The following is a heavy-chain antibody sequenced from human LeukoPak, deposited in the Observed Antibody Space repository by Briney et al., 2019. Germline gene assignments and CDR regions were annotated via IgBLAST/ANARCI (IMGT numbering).Heavy chain of an antibody. CDR3: ARRRKGNYYGSGSYPFDY. D-gene: IGHD3-10*01. V-gene: IGHV4-59*12. Sequence: SETLSLTCAVYGGSFSGYYWSWIRQPPGKGLEWIGYIYYSGTTNYNPSLKSRVTISVDTSKNQFSLKLSSVTAADTAVYYCARRRKGNYYGSGSYPFDYWGQGTLVTVSS. J-gene: IGHJ4*02. CDR2: IYYSGTT. CDR1: GGSFSGYY.